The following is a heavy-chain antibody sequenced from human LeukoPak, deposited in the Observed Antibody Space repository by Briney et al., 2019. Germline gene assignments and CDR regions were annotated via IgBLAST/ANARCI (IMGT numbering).Heavy chain of an antibody. V-gene: IGHV4-4*09. D-gene: IGHD2-2*01. CDR1: GSISSYY. CDR3: ARQKCTSTSCLTKNAFDI. J-gene: IGHJ3*02. Sequence: SETLSLTCTVSGSISSYYWSWIRQPPGKGLEWIGYIYTSGSTNYNPSLKSRVTISVDTSKNQFSLDLSSVTAADTAVYYRARQKCTSTSCLTKNAFDIWGQGTMVTVSS. CDR2: IYTSGST.